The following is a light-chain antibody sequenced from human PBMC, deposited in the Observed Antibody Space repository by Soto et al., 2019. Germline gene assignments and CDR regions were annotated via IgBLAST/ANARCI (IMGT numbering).Light chain of an antibody. CDR1: QGISSY. CDR2: AAS. V-gene: IGKV1-9*01. J-gene: IGKJ4*01. Sequence: DIQLTQSPSFLSASVGDRVTITCRASQGISSYLAWYQQKPGKAPKLLIYAASTLQSGVPSRFSGSGSGTEFTLTISILQPEDFATYSCQQLTSYPLTFGGGTKVEIK. CDR3: QQLTSYPLT.